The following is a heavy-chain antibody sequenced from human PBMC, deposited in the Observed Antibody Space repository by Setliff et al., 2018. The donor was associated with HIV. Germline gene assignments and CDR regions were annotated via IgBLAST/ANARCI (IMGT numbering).Heavy chain of an antibody. Sequence: PSETLSLTCTVSGGSISSGNYYWNWIRQHPGKGLEWIGYIYYSGATYYNPSLKSRVTISVDTSKNQFSLKLSSVTAADTAVYYCARVLWNYSSSSGGFDYWGQGTLVTVSS. V-gene: IGHV4-30-4*02. CDR2: IYYSGAT. CDR3: ARVLWNYSSSSGGFDY. CDR1: GGSISSGNYY. D-gene: IGHD6-6*01. J-gene: IGHJ4*02.